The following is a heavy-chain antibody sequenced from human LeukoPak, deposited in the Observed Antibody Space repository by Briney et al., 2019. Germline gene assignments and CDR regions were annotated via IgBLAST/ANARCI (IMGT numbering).Heavy chain of an antibody. Sequence: ASVKVSCKASGYTFTSYGISWVRQAPGQGLEWMGIINPSGGSTSYAQKLQGRVTMTTDTSTSTAYMELRSLRSDDTAVYYCARESRIVGATLGAFDIWGQGTMVTVSS. CDR1: GYTFTSYG. V-gene: IGHV1-18*01. CDR3: ARESRIVGATLGAFDI. J-gene: IGHJ3*02. D-gene: IGHD1-26*01. CDR2: INPSGGST.